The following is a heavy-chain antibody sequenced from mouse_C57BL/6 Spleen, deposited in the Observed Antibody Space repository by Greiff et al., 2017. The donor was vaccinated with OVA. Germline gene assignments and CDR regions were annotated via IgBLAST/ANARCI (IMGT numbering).Heavy chain of an antibody. V-gene: IGHV1-80*01. CDR3: ARVHYGSSYKYFDV. D-gene: IGHD1-1*01. CDR1: GYAFSSYW. Sequence: VKLQESGAELVKPGASVKISCKASGYAFSSYWMNWVKQRPGKGLEWIGQIYPGDGDTNYNGKFKGKATLTADKSSSTAYMQLSSLTSEDSAVYFCARVHYGSSYKYFDVWGTGTTVTVSS. J-gene: IGHJ1*03. CDR2: IYPGDGDT.